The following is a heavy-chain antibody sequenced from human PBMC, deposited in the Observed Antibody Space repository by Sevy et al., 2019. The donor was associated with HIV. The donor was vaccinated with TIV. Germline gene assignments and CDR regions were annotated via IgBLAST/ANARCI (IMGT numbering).Heavy chain of an antibody. CDR2: VRGSGGST. CDR3: AKKGYYDYVWGSFDY. J-gene: IGHJ4*02. D-gene: IGHD3-16*01. CDR1: GFTFSNYA. Sequence: GGSLRLSCAASGFTFSNYAMSWVRQAPGKGLEWVSTVRGSGGSTYYADSVKGRFTISRDNSKNTLYLQRNSLRAEDTAVYYCAKKGYYDYVWGSFDYWGQGTLVTVSS. V-gene: IGHV3-23*01.